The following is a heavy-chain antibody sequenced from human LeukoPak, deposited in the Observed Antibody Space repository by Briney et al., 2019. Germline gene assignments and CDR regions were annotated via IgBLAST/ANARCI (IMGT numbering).Heavy chain of an antibody. CDR1: GYRCNVYD. J-gene: IGHJ3*01. CDR2: ISTYTGRA. Sequence: ASVKVSCKTSGYRCNVYDILWVRQAPGHGLDYVGWISTYTGRAEYAQKFQGRVSVITDTSTSTAYLELTNLTSSDTGLYYCARADGTNSGTNAFDVWGLGTMVTVAS. V-gene: IGHV1-18*01. D-gene: IGHD4-23*01. CDR3: ARADGTNSGTNAFDV.